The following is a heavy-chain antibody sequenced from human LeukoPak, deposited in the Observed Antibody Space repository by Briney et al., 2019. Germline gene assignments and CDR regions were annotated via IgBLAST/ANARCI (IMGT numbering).Heavy chain of an antibody. CDR3: ARGVVVPAAIYYYYYGMDV. J-gene: IGHJ6*02. V-gene: IGHV4-4*07. CDR2: IYTSGST. D-gene: IGHD2-2*01. CDR1: GGSISSYY. Sequence: SETLSLTCTVSGGSISSYYWSWIRQPAGKGLEWIGRIYTSGSTNYNPSLKSPVTMSVDTSKNQFSLKLSSVTATDTAVYYCARGVVVPAAIYYYYYGMDVWGQGTTVTVSS.